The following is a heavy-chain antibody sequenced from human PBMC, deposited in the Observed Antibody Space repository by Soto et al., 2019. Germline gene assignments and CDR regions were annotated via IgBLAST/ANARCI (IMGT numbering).Heavy chain of an antibody. CDR1: GGTFSSYA. Sequence: ASVKVSCKASGGTFSSYAISWVRQAPGQGLEWMGGIIPIFGTANYAQKFQGRVTITADESTSTAYMELSSLRAEDTAVYYCARDHYGDYPIYYYYYGMDVWGQGTTVTVSS. D-gene: IGHD4-17*01. CDR3: ARDHYGDYPIYYYYYGMDV. CDR2: IIPIFGTA. V-gene: IGHV1-69*13. J-gene: IGHJ6*02.